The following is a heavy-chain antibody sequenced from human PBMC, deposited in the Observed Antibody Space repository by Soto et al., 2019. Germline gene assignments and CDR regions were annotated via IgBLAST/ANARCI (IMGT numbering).Heavy chain of an antibody. CDR3: AREVSLGEYSSSWPNWFDP. CDR1: GGSISSYY. Sequence: NPSETLSLTCTVFGGSISSYYWSWIRQPPGKGLEWIGYIYYSGSTNYNPSLKSRVTISVDTSKNQFSLKLSSVTAADTAVYYCAREVSLGEYSSSWPNWFDPWGQGTLVTVSS. J-gene: IGHJ5*02. CDR2: IYYSGST. V-gene: IGHV4-59*01. D-gene: IGHD6-13*01.